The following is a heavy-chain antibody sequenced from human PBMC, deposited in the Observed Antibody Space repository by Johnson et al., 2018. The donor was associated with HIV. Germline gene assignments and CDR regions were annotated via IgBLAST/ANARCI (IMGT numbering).Heavy chain of an antibody. CDR2: IKSDGGST. CDR3: ASVNSGAFNF. D-gene: IGHD3-10*01. CDR1: GFTFKTYW. Sequence: VQLVESGGGLVQPGGSLRLSCVVSGFTFKTYWMHWVRQAPGKGLVWVARIKSDGGSTSYVESVKGRFIISRDNTKNTLYLQMNSLRAEDTAVYYCASVNSGAFNFWGQGTMVTVTS. V-gene: IGHV3-74*01. J-gene: IGHJ3*01.